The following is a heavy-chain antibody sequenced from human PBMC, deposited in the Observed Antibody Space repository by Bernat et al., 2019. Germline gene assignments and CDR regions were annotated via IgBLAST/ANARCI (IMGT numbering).Heavy chain of an antibody. CDR1: GHTFTGYY. CDR3: AESRNAQASLTP. V-gene: IGHV1-2*06. CDR2: INPNRGGT. J-gene: IGHJ1*01. Sequence: QVQLVQSGAEVKKPGASVKVSCKASGHTFTGYYMHWVRQAPGQGLEWMGRINPNRGGTNYAQKFQGGVTMTRETSISTAKMELSRLRSDDTAVYCCAESRNAQASLTPWGQGTLVTVSS. D-gene: IGHD3-16*01.